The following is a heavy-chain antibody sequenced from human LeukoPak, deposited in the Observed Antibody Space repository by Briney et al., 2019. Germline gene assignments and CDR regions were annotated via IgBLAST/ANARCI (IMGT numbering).Heavy chain of an antibody. J-gene: IGHJ4*02. CDR1: GGSISSSDYT. D-gene: IGHD3-3*01. V-gene: IGHV4-39*07. Sequence: SETLSLTCTVSGGSISSSDYTWGWIRQPPGKGLEWIGNLYSTGSAYYNPSLKSRVTISVDTSKNQFSLKLSSVTAADTAVYYCARVGWSGYTYYFDYWGQRTLVTVSS. CDR2: LYSTGSA. CDR3: ARVGWSGYTYYFDY.